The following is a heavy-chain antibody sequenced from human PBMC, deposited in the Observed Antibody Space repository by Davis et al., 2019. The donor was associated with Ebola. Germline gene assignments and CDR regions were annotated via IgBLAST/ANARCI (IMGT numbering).Heavy chain of an antibody. Sequence: PGGSLRLSCAAPGFTFSSYAMSWVRQAQGKGLEWVSAISGSGGSTYYADSVKGRFTISRDNAKNSLYLQMNSLRAEDTAVYYCARDYGDYMGLFDYWGQGTLVTVSS. CDR1: GFTFSSYA. V-gene: IGHV3-23*01. CDR2: ISGSGGST. CDR3: ARDYGDYMGLFDY. D-gene: IGHD4-17*01. J-gene: IGHJ4*02.